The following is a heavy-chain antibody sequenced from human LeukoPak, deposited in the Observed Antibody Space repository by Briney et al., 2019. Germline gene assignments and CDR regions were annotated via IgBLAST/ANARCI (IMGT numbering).Heavy chain of an antibody. CDR2: ISAYNGNT. D-gene: IGHD1-26*01. V-gene: IGHV1-18*01. CDR1: GYTFTSYG. CDR3: ARGSGSYYDYWYFDL. Sequence: ASVKVSCKASGYTFTSYGISWVRHAPGQGLEWMGWISAYNGNTNYAQKLQGRVTMTTDTSTSTAYMELKSLRSDDTAVYYCARGSGSYYDYWYFDLWGRGTLVTVSS. J-gene: IGHJ2*01.